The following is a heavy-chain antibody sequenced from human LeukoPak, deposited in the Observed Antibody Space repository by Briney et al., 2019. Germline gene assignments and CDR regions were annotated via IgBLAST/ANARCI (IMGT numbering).Heavy chain of an antibody. Sequence: ASVKVSCKASGYTFTSYYMHWARQAPGQGLEWMGIINPSGGSTSYAQKFQGRVTMTRDMSTSTVYMELSSLRSEDTAVYYCASSGWSYYYYMDVWGKGTTVIVSS. V-gene: IGHV1-46*01. D-gene: IGHD6-19*01. J-gene: IGHJ6*03. CDR1: GYTFTSYY. CDR3: ASSGWSYYYYMDV. CDR2: INPSGGST.